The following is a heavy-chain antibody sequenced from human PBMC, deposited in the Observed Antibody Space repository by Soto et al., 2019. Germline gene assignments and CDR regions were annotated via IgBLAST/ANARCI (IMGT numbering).Heavy chain of an antibody. CDR1: GDSVSSNTAA. CDR2: TYFRSRWYN. J-gene: IGHJ6*03. D-gene: IGHD5-12*01. V-gene: IGHV6-1*01. Sequence: SQTLSLTCAISGDSVSSNTAAWHWIRQSPSRGLEWLGRTYFRSRWYNDYAVSVKSRITINADTSKNQFSLHLNSVSPEDTAVYYCERDLDIGYSNYYYYMDVWCKAITVSVS. CDR3: ERDLDIGYSNYYYYMDV.